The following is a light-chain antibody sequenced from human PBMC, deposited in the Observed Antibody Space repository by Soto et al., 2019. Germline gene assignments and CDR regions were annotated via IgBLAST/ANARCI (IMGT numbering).Light chain of an antibody. V-gene: IGKV3-11*01. CDR3: QQRSNWPIT. CDR1: QSVSSSY. Sequence: EIFLTQSRSSVSLSPDETATLSRMASQSVSSSYLAWYQQKPGQAPRLLIYDASNRATGIPARFSGSGSGTDFTLTISSLEPEDFAVYYCQQRSNWPITFGQGTRLEIK. CDR2: DAS. J-gene: IGKJ5*01.